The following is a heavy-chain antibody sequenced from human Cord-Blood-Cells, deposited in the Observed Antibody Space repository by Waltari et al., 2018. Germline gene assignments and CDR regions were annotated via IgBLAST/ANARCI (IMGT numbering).Heavy chain of an antibody. CDR1: GYSISSGYY. CDR3: ASVDSSGFDY. V-gene: IGHV4-38-2*01. J-gene: IGHJ4*02. Sequence: QVQLQESGPGLVKTSETLSLTCAVSGYSISSGYYWGWIRQPPGKGLEWIGSIYHSGSTYYNPSLKSRVTISVDTSKNQFSLKLSSVTAADTAVYYCASVDSSGFDYWGQGTLVTVSS. D-gene: IGHD3-22*01. CDR2: IYHSGST.